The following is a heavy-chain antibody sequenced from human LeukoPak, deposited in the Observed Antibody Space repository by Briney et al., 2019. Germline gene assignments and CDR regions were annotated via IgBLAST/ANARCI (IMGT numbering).Heavy chain of an antibody. CDR1: GFTFSSYG. CDR3: ARVGYYDSSGYFSPGAFDI. CDR2: IRYDGSNK. V-gene: IGHV3-30*02. D-gene: IGHD3-22*01. Sequence: PGGSLRLSCAASGFTFSSYGMHWVRQAPGKGLEWVAFIRYDGSNKYYADSVKGRFTISRDNSKNTLYLQMNSLRAEDTAVYYCARVGYYDSSGYFSPGAFDIWGQGTMVTVSS. J-gene: IGHJ3*02.